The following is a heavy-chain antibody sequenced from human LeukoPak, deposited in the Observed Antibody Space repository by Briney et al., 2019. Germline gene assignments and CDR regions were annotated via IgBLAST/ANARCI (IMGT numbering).Heavy chain of an antibody. CDR2: IIPIFGTA. D-gene: IGHD3-3*01. CDR1: GGTFSSYA. CDR3: ARDRGDFWSGYPAGFDY. V-gene: IGHV1-69*13. Sequence: SVKVSCKASGGTFSSYAISWVRQAPGQGPEWMGGIIPIFGTANYAQKFQGRVTITADESTSTAYMELSSLRSEDTAVYYCARDRGDFWSGYPAGFDYWGQGTLVTVSS. J-gene: IGHJ4*02.